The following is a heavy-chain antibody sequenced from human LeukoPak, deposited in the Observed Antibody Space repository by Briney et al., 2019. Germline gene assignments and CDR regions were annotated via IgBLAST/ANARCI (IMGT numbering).Heavy chain of an antibody. J-gene: IGHJ6*02. Sequence: SETLSLTCTVSGGSVSGGTYYWSWIRQPPGKGLESIGNISYSGSTNYNPSLKSRVTISVDTSKNQFSLKLSSVTAADTAVYFCARDSYYYGMDVWGQGTTVIVSS. CDR3: ARDSYYYGMDV. V-gene: IGHV4-61*01. CDR1: GGSVSGGTYY. CDR2: ISYSGST.